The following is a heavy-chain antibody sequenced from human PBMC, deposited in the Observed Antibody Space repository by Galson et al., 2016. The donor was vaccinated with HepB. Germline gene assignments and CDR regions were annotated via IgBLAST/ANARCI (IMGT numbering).Heavy chain of an antibody. CDR2: IYYTGDT. V-gene: IGHV4-39*01. CDR3: ARRTYYDFWSGSGYTPERRYLDY. D-gene: IGHD3-3*01. Sequence: SETLSLTCTVSGGSISSSSYYWGWIRQPPGKGLEWIAIIYYTGDTYYKPSLKRRITTSLDRSKRQFSLTLSSVIAADTAVYYCARRTYYDFWSGSGYTPERRYLDYWGQGALVTVSS. CDR1: GGSISSSSYY. J-gene: IGHJ4*02.